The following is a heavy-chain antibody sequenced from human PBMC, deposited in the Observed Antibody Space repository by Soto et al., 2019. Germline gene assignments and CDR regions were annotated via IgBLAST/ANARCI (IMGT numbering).Heavy chain of an antibody. D-gene: IGHD3-22*01. J-gene: IGHJ6*02. V-gene: IGHV3-74*01. CDR2: INSDGSST. CDR3: ARVRSPDSSGYYLLNYYYGMDV. CDR1: GFTFSSYW. Sequence: GGSLRLSCAASGFTFSSYWMHWVRQAPGKGLVWVSRINSDGSSTSYADSVKGRFTISRDNAKNTLYLQMNSLRAEDTAVYYCARVRSPDSSGYYLLNYYYGMDVWGQGTTVTVS.